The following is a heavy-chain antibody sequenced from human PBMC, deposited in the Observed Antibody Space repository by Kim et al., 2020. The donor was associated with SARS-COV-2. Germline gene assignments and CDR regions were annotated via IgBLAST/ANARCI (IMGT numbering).Heavy chain of an antibody. Sequence: SETLSLTCAVYGGSFSGYYWSWIRQPPGKGLEWIGEINHSGSTNYNPSLKSRVTISVDTSKNQFSLKLSSVTAADTAVYYCARRPMTTVTNPFDYWGQGTLVTVSS. V-gene: IGHV4-34*01. CDR3: ARRPMTTVTNPFDY. D-gene: IGHD4-17*01. J-gene: IGHJ4*02. CDR2: INHSGST. CDR1: GGSFSGYY.